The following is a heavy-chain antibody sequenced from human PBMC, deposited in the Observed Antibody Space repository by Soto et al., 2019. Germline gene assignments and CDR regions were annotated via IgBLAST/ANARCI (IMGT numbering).Heavy chain of an antibody. CDR3: ERGGGFDSFDY. J-gene: IGHJ4*02. CDR2: INHLETT. Sequence: SETLSLTCTVSGASITYGAYSWSWIRQTPGKGLEWIGYINHLETTFYNPSFESRLTLSIDRTKNQFSLNLKSMSAADRAVYFCERGGGFDSFDYWGQGTLVTVSS. D-gene: IGHD3-10*01. CDR1: GASITYGAYS. V-gene: IGHV4-30-2*01.